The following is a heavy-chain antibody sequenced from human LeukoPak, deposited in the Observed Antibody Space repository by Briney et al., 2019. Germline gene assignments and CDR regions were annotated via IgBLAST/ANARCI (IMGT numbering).Heavy chain of an antibody. CDR3: ARAPYDYVWGSYRRTYDY. CDR2: INHSGST. Sequence: KPSETLSLTCAVYGGSFSGYYWSWIRQPPGKGLEWIGEINHSGSTNYNPSLKSRVTISVDTSKNQFSLKLSSVTAADTAVYYCARAPYDYVWGSYRRTYDYWGQGTLVTVSS. J-gene: IGHJ4*02. D-gene: IGHD3-16*02. V-gene: IGHV4-34*01. CDR1: GGSFSGYY.